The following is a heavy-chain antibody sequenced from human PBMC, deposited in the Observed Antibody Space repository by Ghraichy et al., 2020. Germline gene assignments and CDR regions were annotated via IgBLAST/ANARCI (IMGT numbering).Heavy chain of an antibody. CDR3: AHPGGYGSGKDY. D-gene: IGHD3-10*01. V-gene: IGHV3-11*06. CDR1: GFTFSDYY. Sequence: GGSLRLSCAASGFTFSDYYMSWIRQAPGKGLEWVSYISSGSSYRNYADSVKGRFTISRDNVKNSLYLQMNSLRAEDTAVYYCAHPGGYGSGKDYWGQGTLVTVSS. J-gene: IGHJ4*02. CDR2: ISSGSSYR.